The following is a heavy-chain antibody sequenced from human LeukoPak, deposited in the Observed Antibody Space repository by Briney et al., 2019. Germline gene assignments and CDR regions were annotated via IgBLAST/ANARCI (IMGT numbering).Heavy chain of an antibody. CDR2: IYSGGST. Sequence: PGGSLGLSCAAPGFTVSSNYMSWVRQAPGKGLEWVSVIYSGGSTYYADSVKGRFTISRDNSKNTLYLQMNSLRAEDTAVYYCARVDYGDAPFYFDYWGQGTLVTVSS. CDR3: ARVDYGDAPFYFDY. J-gene: IGHJ4*02. CDR1: GFTVSSNY. V-gene: IGHV3-66*01. D-gene: IGHD4-17*01.